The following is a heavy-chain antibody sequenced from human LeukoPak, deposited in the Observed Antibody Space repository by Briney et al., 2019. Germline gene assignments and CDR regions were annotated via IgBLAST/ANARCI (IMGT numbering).Heavy chain of an antibody. Sequence: PGGSLRLSCAASGFTFSSYAMHWVRQAPGKGLEYVSAISSNGGSTYYANSVKGRFTISRDNSKNTLYLQMGSLRAEDMAVYCCARASGSHAGGDAFDIWGQGTMVTVSS. CDR1: GFTFSSYA. D-gene: IGHD1-26*01. CDR2: ISSNGGST. J-gene: IGHJ3*02. V-gene: IGHV3-64*01. CDR3: ARASGSHAGGDAFDI.